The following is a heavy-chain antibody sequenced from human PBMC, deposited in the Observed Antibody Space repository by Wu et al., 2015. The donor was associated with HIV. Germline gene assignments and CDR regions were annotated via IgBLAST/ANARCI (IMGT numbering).Heavy chain of an antibody. J-gene: IGHJ6*02. V-gene: IGHV1-69*05. Sequence: QVQLVQSGAEVKKPGSAVKVSCKALGGTFSRNGINWVRQAPGQGLEWMGGIIPILGTTKYARKFEGRVSITTDESTSTAYMELNSLGFEDTAVYYCARSREIWFANGMAVWGQGTTVTVSS. CDR2: IIPILGTT. CDR3: ARSREIWFANGMAV. CDR1: GGTFSRNG. D-gene: IGHD3-10*01.